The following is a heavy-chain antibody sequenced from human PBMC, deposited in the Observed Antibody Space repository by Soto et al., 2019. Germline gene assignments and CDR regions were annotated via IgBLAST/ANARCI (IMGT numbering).Heavy chain of an antibody. D-gene: IGHD2-15*01. CDR1: GGTFSSYT. CDR2: IIPILGIA. CDR3: ARVAAEILEVGPIAP. J-gene: IGHJ5*02. V-gene: IGHV1-69*02. Sequence: ASVKVSCKASGGTFSSYTISWVRQAPGQGLEWMGRIIPILGIANYAQKFQGRVTITADKSTSTAYMELSSLRSEDTAVYYCARVAAEILEVGPIAPWGQGTLVTVSS.